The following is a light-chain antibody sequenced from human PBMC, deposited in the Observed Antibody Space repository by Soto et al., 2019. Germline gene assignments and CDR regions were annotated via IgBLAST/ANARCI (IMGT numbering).Light chain of an antibody. Sequence: DIQLTQSPSFLSASVGDRVTITCRASQGISSYLAWYQQKPGKAPKLLIYAASTLQSGVPSRFSGSGSGTEFTLTISSLQPEDFATYYCQQLNSYPPPFGGGTKVGIK. CDR1: QGISSY. CDR2: AAS. J-gene: IGKJ4*01. CDR3: QQLNSYPPP. V-gene: IGKV1-9*01.